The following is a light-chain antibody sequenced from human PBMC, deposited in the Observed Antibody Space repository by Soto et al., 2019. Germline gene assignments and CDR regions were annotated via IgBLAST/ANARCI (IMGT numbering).Light chain of an antibody. CDR3: QNYDSAPRT. V-gene: IGKV1-27*01. J-gene: IGKJ1*01. CDR1: QVINNY. Sequence: QMTQSRSSLSASVGDTVTITCRASQVINNYLAWFQQRPGKVPKLLIYAASTLQSGVPSRFRGSRSGTDFTLTISSLQPEDVATYYCQNYDSAPRTFGQGTKV. CDR2: AAS.